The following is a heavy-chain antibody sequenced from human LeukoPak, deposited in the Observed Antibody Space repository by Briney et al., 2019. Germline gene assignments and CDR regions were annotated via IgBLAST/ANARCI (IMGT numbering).Heavy chain of an antibody. CDR1: GYTFTSYD. D-gene: IGHD6-13*01. V-gene: IGHV1-8*03. CDR3: ARGPSSSWYVPTYYYYYMDV. Sequence: ASVKVSCKASGYTFTSYDINWVRQATGQGLEWMGWMNPNSGNTGYAQKFQGRVTITRNTSISTAYMELSSLRSEDTAVHYCARGPSSSWYVPTYYYYYMDVWGKGTTVTVSS. CDR2: MNPNSGNT. J-gene: IGHJ6*03.